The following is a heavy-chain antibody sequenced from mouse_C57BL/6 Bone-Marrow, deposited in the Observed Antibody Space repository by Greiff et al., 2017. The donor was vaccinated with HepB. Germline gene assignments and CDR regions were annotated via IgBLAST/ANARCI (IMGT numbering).Heavy chain of an antibody. J-gene: IGHJ1*03. Sequence: QVQLQQPGAQLVKPGASVKMSCKASGYTFTSYWITWVKQRPGQGLEWIGDIYPGSGSTNYNEKFKSKATLTVDTSSSTAYMQLSSLTSEDSAVYYCARRYYGSSWYFDVWGTGTTVTVSS. V-gene: IGHV1-55*01. D-gene: IGHD1-1*01. CDR1: GYTFTSYW. CDR3: ARRYYGSSWYFDV. CDR2: IYPGSGST.